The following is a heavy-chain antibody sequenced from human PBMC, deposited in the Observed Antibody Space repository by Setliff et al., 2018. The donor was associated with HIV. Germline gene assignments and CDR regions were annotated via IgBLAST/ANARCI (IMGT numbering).Heavy chain of an antibody. J-gene: IGHJ4*02. CDR2: VDPEDGET. CDR1: GYTFTDYY. V-gene: IGHV1-69-2*01. D-gene: IGHD3-10*02. CDR3: ARGFMSVRVLTPFDY. Sequence: GASVKVSCKASGYTFTDYYMHWVQQAPGKGLEWMGRVDPEDGETIYAQKFQDRVTMTRNTSISTAYMELSSLRSEDTAVYYCARGFMSVRVLTPFDYWGQGTLVTVSS.